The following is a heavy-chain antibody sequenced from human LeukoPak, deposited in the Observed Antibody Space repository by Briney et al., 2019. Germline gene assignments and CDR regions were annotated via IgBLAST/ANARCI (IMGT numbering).Heavy chain of an antibody. V-gene: IGHV3-21*01. CDR2: ISSSSTYI. CDR1: GFSFSSYS. D-gene: IGHD4-11*01. Sequence: GGSLRLSCAASGFSFSSYSMNWVRQAPEKGLEWVSSISSSSTYIYYADSLKGRFTISRDNAKNSLYPQMSSLRAEDTAVYYCARVWSPPYTSNWPYYFESWGQGTLVTVSS. CDR3: ARVWSPPYTSNWPYYFES. J-gene: IGHJ4*02.